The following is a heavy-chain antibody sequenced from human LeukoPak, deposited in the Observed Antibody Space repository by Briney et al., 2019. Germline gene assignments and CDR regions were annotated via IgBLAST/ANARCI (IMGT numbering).Heavy chain of an antibody. Sequence: SVKVSCKASGGTFSSYAISWVRQAPGQGLEWMGRIIPILGIANYAQRFQGRVTITADKSTSTAYMELSSLRSEDAAVYYCARVSATVTTPFDYWGQGTLVTVSS. D-gene: IGHD4-11*01. CDR1: GGTFSSYA. J-gene: IGHJ4*02. CDR2: IIPILGIA. V-gene: IGHV1-69*04. CDR3: ARVSATVTTPFDY.